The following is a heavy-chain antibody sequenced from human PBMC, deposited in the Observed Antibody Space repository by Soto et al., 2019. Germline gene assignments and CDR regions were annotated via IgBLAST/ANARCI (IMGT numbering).Heavy chain of an antibody. CDR2: IYYSGST. D-gene: IGHD6-13*01. CDR3: AREYTQSWTGNWCDP. J-gene: IGHJ5*02. CDR1: GGSISSSSYY. V-gene: IGHV4-39*01. Sequence: QLQLQESGPGLVKPSETLSLTCTVSGGSISSSSYYWGWIRQPPGKGLEWIGSIYYSGSTYYNPSLKSRVTISVDTSKNQFSLKLSSVTAADTAVYYCAREYTQSWTGNWCDPWGQGTLVTVSS.